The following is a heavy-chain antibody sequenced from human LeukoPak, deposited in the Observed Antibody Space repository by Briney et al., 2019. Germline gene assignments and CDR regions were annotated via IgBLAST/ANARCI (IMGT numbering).Heavy chain of an antibody. D-gene: IGHD3-9*01. CDR3: ARGERLVHKAFDI. CDR1: GYTFTSYD. V-gene: IGHV1-8*01. J-gene: IGHJ3*02. CDR2: MNPISGNT. Sequence: ASVKVSCKASGYTFTSYDISWVRQATGQGLEWMGWMNPISGNTGYAQKFQGRVTITRDTSASTAYMELSSLRSEDTAVYYCARGERLVHKAFDIWGQGTMVTVSS.